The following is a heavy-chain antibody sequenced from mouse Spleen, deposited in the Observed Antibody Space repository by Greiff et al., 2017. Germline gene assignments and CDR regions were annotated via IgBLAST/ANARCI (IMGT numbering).Heavy chain of an antibody. CDR1: GYTFTDYY. CDR3: ARDHYYGSSYDAMDY. J-gene: IGHJ4*01. Sequence: VQLQQSGAELVRPGASVKLSCKASGYTFTDYYINWVKQRPGQGLEWIARIYPGSGNTYYNEKFKGKATLTAEKSSSTAYMQLSSLTSEDSAVYFCARDHYYGSSYDAMDYWGQGTSVTVSS. V-gene: IGHV1-76*01. D-gene: IGHD1-1*01. CDR2: IYPGSGNT.